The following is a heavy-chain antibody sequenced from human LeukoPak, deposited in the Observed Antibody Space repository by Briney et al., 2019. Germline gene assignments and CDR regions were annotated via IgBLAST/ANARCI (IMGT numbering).Heavy chain of an antibody. V-gene: IGHV3-7*01. CDR1: GFTFSDYW. J-gene: IGHJ3*02. CDR2: INKHGSEK. D-gene: IGHD3-3*01. CDR3: ARTYDFGIGPPGDAFDN. Sequence: GGSLRLSCAVSGFTFSDYWMTWVRQAPGKGLEWVANINKHGSEKYYVDSVKGRFTISRDNAEDSVYLQMNSLRVEDTAVYYCARTYDFGIGPPGDAFDNWGQGTLVTVFS.